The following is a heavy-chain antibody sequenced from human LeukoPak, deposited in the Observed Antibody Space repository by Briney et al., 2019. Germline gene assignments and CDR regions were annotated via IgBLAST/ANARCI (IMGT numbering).Heavy chain of an antibody. D-gene: IGHD2-15*01. CDR1: GFTFRSYW. Sequence: PGGSLRLSCAASGFTFRSYWMHGVPHAPGKGLVWVSRINSDGSSTSYADSVKGRFTISRDNAKNTLYLQMNSLRAEDTAVYYCAREGGDAFDIWGQGTMVTVSS. CDR2: INSDGSST. J-gene: IGHJ3*02. V-gene: IGHV3-74*01. CDR3: AREGGDAFDI.